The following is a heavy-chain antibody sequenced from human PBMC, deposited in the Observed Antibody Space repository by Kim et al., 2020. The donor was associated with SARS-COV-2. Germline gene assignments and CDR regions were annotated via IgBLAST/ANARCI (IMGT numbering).Heavy chain of an antibody. CDR2: IYYTGST. CDR1: SGSFTSYY. Sequence: SETLSLTCTVSSGSFTSYYWNWIRQSPGKGLEWVGYIYYTGSTNYNPSLKSRVTISIDTSKNQFSLSLTSVTAADTAVYYCARGFSGSPNLYYYGMDVWG. V-gene: IGHV4-59*01. J-gene: IGHJ6*01. D-gene: IGHD5-12*01. CDR3: ARGFSGSPNLYYYGMDV.